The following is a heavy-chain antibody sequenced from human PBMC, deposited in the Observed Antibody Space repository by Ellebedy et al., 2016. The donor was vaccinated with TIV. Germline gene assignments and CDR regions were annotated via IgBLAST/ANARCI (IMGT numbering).Heavy chain of an antibody. V-gene: IGHV3-66*01. CDR3: ARGGDGYIHY. D-gene: IGHD5-24*01. CDR1: GFTVSNNY. J-gene: IGHJ4*02. Sequence: GESLKISCAASGFTVSNNYMRWVRQAPGQGLEWVSLLYSGGQTYYADPVKGRFTISRDNSKNTLHLQMISLRAEDTAVYYCARGGDGYIHYWGQGTLVTVSS. CDR2: LYSGGQT.